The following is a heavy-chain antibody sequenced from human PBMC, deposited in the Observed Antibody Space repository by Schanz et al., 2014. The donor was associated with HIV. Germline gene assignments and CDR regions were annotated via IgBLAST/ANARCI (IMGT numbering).Heavy chain of an antibody. CDR3: VKDLGGFSAYEAYTSGRGY. J-gene: IGHJ4*02. D-gene: IGHD5-12*01. CDR2: IWYDGSKK. CDR1: GFTFRNYG. V-gene: IGHV3-33*06. Sequence: QVQLVESGGGVVQPGRSLRLSCAASGFTFRNYGMHWVRQAPGKGLEWVAVIWYDGSKKYYGDSVKGRFTISRDNSKNTLYLQMNSLRAEDTAVYYCVKDLGGFSAYEAYTSGRGYWGQGTLVIVSS.